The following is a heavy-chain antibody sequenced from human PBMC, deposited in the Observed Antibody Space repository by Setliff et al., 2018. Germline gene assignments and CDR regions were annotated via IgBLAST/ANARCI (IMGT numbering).Heavy chain of an antibody. CDR1: GGSISSSSYY. Sequence: SETLSLTCTVSGGSISSSSYYWGWIRQPPGKGLEWIGSIYYSGSTYYIPSLKSRVTISVDTSQNQFSLKPSSVTAADTAVYYCARDKYTYGYFDWFDPWGQGTLVTVSS. V-gene: IGHV4-39*07. J-gene: IGHJ5*02. CDR3: ARDKYTYGYFDWFDP. D-gene: IGHD5-18*01. CDR2: IYYSGST.